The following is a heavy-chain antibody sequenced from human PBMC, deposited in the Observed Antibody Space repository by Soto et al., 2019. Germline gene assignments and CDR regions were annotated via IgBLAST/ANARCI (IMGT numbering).Heavy chain of an antibody. D-gene: IGHD3-22*01. Sequence: GASVKVSCKASGYTFTSYGISWVRQAPGQGLEWMGWISAYNGNTNYAQKLQGRVTMTTDTSTSTAYMELRSLRSDDTAVYYCARVPLAATMIVVVTASFDYWGQGTLVTVSS. CDR2: ISAYNGNT. CDR3: ARVPLAATMIVVVTASFDY. V-gene: IGHV1-18*01. CDR1: GYTFTSYG. J-gene: IGHJ4*02.